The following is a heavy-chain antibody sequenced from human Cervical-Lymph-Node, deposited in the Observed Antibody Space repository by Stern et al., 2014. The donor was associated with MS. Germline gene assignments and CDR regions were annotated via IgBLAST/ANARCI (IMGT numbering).Heavy chain of an antibody. CDR2: ISWNSGSR. V-gene: IGHV3-9*01. CDR1: GFTFDDYA. D-gene: IGHD6-19*01. Sequence: EVQLVESGGGLKQPGSSLRLSCAGSGFTFDDYAMHWVRQAPGRGLEWVSSISWNSGSREYADSVKGRFNISRDNAKTSLYLQMDSLRVEDTAIYYCAKDNSSGRWEAQYYYGMDVWGQGTTVTVSS. CDR3: AKDNSSGRWEAQYYYGMDV. J-gene: IGHJ6*02.